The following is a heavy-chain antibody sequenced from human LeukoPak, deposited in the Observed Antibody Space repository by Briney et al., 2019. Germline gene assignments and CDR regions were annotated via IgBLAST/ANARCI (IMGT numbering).Heavy chain of an antibody. V-gene: IGHV3-23*01. Sequence: QSGGSLRLSCAASGFTFSSYAMSWVRQAPGKGLECVSAISGSGGSTYYADSVKGRFTMSRDNSKNTLYLQMGSLRAEDMAVYYCARYGSGTDFDYWGQGTLVTVSS. CDR1: GFTFSSYA. CDR2: ISGSGGST. J-gene: IGHJ4*02. D-gene: IGHD3-10*01. CDR3: ARYGSGTDFDY.